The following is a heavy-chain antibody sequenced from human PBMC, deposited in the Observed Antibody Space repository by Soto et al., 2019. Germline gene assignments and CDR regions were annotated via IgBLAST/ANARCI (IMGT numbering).Heavy chain of an antibody. CDR1: GFTVSSYH. J-gene: IGHJ4*02. D-gene: IGHD6-13*01. Sequence: PGGSLRLSCAASGFTVSSYHMSWVRQAPGKGLEWVSIIYSAGSADFADSVKGRFTISRDNSKNTLYLQMSSLRAEDTFVYYCTRVYSSSYHYFDYWGQGTLVTVSS. V-gene: IGHV3-66*01. CDR2: IYSAGSA. CDR3: TRVYSSSYHYFDY.